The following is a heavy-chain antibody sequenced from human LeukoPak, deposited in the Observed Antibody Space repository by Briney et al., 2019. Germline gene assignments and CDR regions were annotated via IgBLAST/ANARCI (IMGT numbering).Heavy chain of an antibody. J-gene: IGHJ4*02. Sequence: ASVEVSCKASGYTFTGYYMHWVRQAPGQGLEWVGWINPNSGGTNYAQKFQGRVTMTRDTSISTAYMELSRLRSDDTAVYYCARVLYRAAFDYWGQGTLVTVSS. D-gene: IGHD3-16*02. CDR3: ARVLYRAAFDY. CDR1: GYTFTGYY. V-gene: IGHV1-2*02. CDR2: INPNSGGT.